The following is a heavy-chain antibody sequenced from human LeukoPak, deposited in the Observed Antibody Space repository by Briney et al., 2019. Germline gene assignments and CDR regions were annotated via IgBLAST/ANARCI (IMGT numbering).Heavy chain of an antibody. V-gene: IGHV3-30-3*01. CDR1: GFTFSSYA. J-gene: IGHJ4*02. Sequence: PGGSLRLSCVASGFTFSSYAMHWVRQAPGKGLEWVAVISYDGSNKYYADSVKGRFTISRDNSKNTLYLQMNSLRAEDTAVYYCDLPTNFDYWGQGTLVTVSS. D-gene: IGHD4-11*01. CDR2: ISYDGSNK. CDR3: DLPTNFDY.